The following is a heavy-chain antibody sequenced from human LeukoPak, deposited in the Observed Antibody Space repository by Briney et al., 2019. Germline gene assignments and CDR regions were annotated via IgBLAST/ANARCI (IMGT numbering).Heavy chain of an antibody. CDR3: ARHGDGIPLLWFGESPDYYYMDV. CDR2: INHSGST. D-gene: IGHD3-10*01. V-gene: IGHV4-34*01. J-gene: IGHJ6*03. CDR1: GGSFSGYY. Sequence: SETLFLTCAVYGGSFSGYYWSWIRQPPGKGLEWIGEINHSGSTNYNPSLKSRVTISVDTSKNQFSLKLSSVTAADTAVYYCARHGDGIPLLWFGESPDYYYMDVWGKGTTVTISS.